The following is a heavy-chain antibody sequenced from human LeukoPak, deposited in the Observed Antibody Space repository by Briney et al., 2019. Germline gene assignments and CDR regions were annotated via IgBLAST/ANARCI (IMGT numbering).Heavy chain of an antibody. V-gene: IGHV3-48*03. D-gene: IGHD6-19*01. Sequence: GGSLRLSCAASGFTFSSYEMNWVRQAPGKGLEWVSYISSSGSTIYYADSVKGRFTISRDNAKNPLYLQMNSLRAEDTAVYYCATGSGWKDFDYWGEGTLVTVSS. J-gene: IGHJ4*02. CDR3: ATGSGWKDFDY. CDR2: ISSSGSTI. CDR1: GFTFSSYE.